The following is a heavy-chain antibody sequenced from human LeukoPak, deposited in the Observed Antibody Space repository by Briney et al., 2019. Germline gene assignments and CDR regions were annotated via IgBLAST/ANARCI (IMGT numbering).Heavy chain of an antibody. CDR2: ISGSGGST. Sequence: GGSLRLSCGVSGFTFSSYAMSWVRQAPGKGLEWVSAISGSGGSTYYADSVKGRFTISRDNSKNTLYLQMNSLRAEDTAVYYCAKDRGYVTTYSDYWGQGTLVTVSS. V-gene: IGHV3-23*01. J-gene: IGHJ4*02. D-gene: IGHD4-11*01. CDR1: GFTFSSYA. CDR3: AKDRGYVTTYSDY.